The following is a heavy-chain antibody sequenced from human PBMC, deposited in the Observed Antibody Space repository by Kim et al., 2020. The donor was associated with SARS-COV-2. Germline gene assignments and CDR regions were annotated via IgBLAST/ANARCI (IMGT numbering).Heavy chain of an antibody. Sequence: SVKVSCKASGGTFSSYAISWVRQAPGQGLEWMGGIIPIFGTANYAQKFQGRVTITADESTSTAYMELSSLRSEDTAVYYCAKIEYSSPVDWFDPWGQGTLVTVSS. J-gene: IGHJ5*02. CDR3: AKIEYSSPVDWFDP. D-gene: IGHD6-6*01. CDR2: IIPIFGTA. CDR1: GGTFSSYA. V-gene: IGHV1-69*13.